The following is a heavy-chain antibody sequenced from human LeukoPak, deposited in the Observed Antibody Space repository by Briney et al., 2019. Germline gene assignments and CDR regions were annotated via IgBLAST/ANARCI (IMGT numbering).Heavy chain of an antibody. Sequence: PGGSLRLSCAASGFTFSSYAMSWVRQAPGKGLEWVAVISYDGSNKYYADSVKGRFTISRDNSKNTLYLQMNSLRAEDTAVYYCARGPSYYYDSSGYLGDYFDYWGQGTLVTVSS. J-gene: IGHJ4*02. D-gene: IGHD3-22*01. CDR3: ARGPSYYYDSSGYLGDYFDY. CDR1: GFTFSSYA. CDR2: ISYDGSNK. V-gene: IGHV3-30-3*01.